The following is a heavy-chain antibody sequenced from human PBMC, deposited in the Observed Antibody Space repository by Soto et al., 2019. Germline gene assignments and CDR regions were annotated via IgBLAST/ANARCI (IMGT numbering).Heavy chain of an antibody. V-gene: IGHV4-30-2*01. CDR3: ARVRGP. CDR2: IYNSGST. Sequence: QLQLQESGSGLVKPSQTLSLTCAVSGGSISSGGYSWSWIRQPPGKGLEWIGYIYNSGSTYYNPSLMRRVTISVDRSKNRFSLKLSYVSAADTAVYYCARVRGPWGQGTMVTVSS. CDR1: GGSISSGGYS. J-gene: IGHJ5*02.